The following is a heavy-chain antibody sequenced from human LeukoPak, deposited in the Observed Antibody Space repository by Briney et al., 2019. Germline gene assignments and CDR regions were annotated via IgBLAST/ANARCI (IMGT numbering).Heavy chain of an antibody. Sequence: GGALRLSCAASGFIFSNFAMHWVRPGPGKGLEWGALILSDGSKTYHADSVKGRFSISRDNSKNTLYLQLNSLRAEDTSVYYCARDSTYWYDSGSSGPHYFDYWGQGTLVTVSS. CDR3: ARDSTYWYDSGSSGPHYFDY. V-gene: IGHV3-30*01. J-gene: IGHJ4*02. D-gene: IGHD3-10*01. CDR2: ILSDGSKT. CDR1: GFIFSNFA.